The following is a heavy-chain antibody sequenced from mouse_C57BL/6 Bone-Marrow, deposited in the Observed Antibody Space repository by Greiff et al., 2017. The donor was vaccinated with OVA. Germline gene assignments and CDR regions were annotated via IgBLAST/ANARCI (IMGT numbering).Heavy chain of an antibody. CDR1: GYTFTSYW. Sequence: VQLQQPGAELVKPGASVKLSCKASGYTFTSYWMHWVKQRPGQGLAWIGMIHPNSGSTNYNEKFKSKATLTVDKSSSTAYMQLSSLTSEDSAVYYCARNGSGLNFDYWGQGTTLTVSS. D-gene: IGHD3-2*02. J-gene: IGHJ2*01. V-gene: IGHV1-64*01. CDR3: ARNGSGLNFDY. CDR2: IHPNSGST.